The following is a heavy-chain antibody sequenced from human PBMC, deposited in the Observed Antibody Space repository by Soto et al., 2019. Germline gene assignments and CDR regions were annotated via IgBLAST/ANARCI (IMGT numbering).Heavy chain of an antibody. Sequence: TLSLTCTVSGDSISRNGFFWTWIRQHPGKGLEWIGYIYNSGSSYYNPSLKSRVIISVDTSKNHFSLNLTAVTAADTAVYYCARGTMLRGPGYYYAMDVWGQGNTVTV. D-gene: IGHD3-10*01. CDR3: ARGTMLRGPGYYYAMDV. V-gene: IGHV4-31*03. CDR1: GDSISRNGFF. J-gene: IGHJ6*02. CDR2: IYNSGSS.